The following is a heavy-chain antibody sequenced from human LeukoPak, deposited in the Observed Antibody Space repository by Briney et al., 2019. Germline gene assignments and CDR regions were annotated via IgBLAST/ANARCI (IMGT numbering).Heavy chain of an antibody. V-gene: IGHV3-13*01. CDR1: GFTFRSYD. Sequence: GGSLRLSCAASGFTFRSYDMHWVRQATGKGLEWVSGIGTAGEIYYPGSVKGRFTISRDNAKNSVSLQMNSLRAEDTAVYFCARPTWTNYMDVWGKGTAVTISS. J-gene: IGHJ6*03. D-gene: IGHD3/OR15-3a*01. CDR2: IGTAGEI. CDR3: ARPTWTNYMDV.